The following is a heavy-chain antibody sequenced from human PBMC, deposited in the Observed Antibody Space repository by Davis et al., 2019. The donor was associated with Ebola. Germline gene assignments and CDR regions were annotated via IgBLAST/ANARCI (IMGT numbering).Heavy chain of an antibody. Sequence: GESLKISCAASGFTFSSYGMHWVRQAPGKGLEWVSSISSSSSYIYYADSVRGRFTISRDNSRSTLYLQMNALRAEDTAVYYCANYIQRGAFDVWGQGTVVTVSS. CDR2: ISSSSSYI. CDR1: GFTFSSYG. V-gene: IGHV3-21*04. J-gene: IGHJ3*01. D-gene: IGHD5-18*01. CDR3: ANYIQRGAFDV.